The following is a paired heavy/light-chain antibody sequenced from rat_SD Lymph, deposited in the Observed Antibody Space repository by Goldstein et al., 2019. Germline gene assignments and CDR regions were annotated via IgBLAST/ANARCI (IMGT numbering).Light chain of an antibody. Sequence: DTVLTQSPALAVSLGQRVTISCKASESVSSSSYSYMHWYQQKPGQQPKLLIYHASNLESGVPARFSGSGSGTDFTLNIDPVEADDIATYFCQQSWNDPYTFGAGTKLELK. CDR3: QQSWNDPYT. V-gene: IGKV3S10*01. CDR1: ESVSSS. J-gene: IGKJ2-3*01. CDR2: HAS.
Heavy chain of an antibody. CDR2: IIYDGSST. V-gene: IGHV5-17*01. CDR1: GFTFSDYA. D-gene: IGHD1-7*01. CDR3: ARHIGLRVWDWFAY. J-gene: IGHJ3*01. Sequence: EVQLVESGGGLVQPGRSLKLSCAASGFTFSDYAMAWVRQAPKKGLEWVATIIYDGSSTYYRDSVKGRFTISRDNAKSTLYLQMDSLRSEDTATYYCARHIGLRVWDWFAYWGQGTLVTVSS.